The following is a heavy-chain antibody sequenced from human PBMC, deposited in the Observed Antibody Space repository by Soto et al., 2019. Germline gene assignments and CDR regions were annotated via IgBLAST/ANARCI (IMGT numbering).Heavy chain of an antibody. CDR3: ARDIPPYCYVFWSGTERDYYYYGMDV. J-gene: IGHJ6*02. D-gene: IGHD3-3*01. CDR2: IYTGSRT. Sequence: SETLYLTSTDSWYSSSSYNWRWIRQSAGKGLQWIGRIYTGSRTNYNPFLKSRVTVSVDTSKNQFSLKLSSVTAADTAVYYCARDIPPYCYVFWSGTERDYYYYGMDVWGQGTTVTGSS. CDR1: WYSSSSYN. V-gene: IGHV4-4*07.